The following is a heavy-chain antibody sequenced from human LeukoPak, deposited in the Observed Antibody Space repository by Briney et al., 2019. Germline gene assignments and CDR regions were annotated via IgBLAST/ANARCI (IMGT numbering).Heavy chain of an antibody. V-gene: IGHV4-61*08. D-gene: IGHD2-21*01. Sequence: SETLSLTCSVSGDSVSSAGYHWSWIRQAPGKGLEWIGHSGSPSYNPSLKSRVMISIDTSKNQLSLKVSTVTAADTAVYYCTTYYVGEGGRGHWGPGTLVTVSS. CDR2: SGSP. CDR3: TTYYVGEGGRGH. CDR1: GDSVSSAGYH. J-gene: IGHJ4*02.